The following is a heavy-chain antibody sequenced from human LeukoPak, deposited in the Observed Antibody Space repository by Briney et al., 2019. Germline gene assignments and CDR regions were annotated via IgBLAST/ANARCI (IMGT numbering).Heavy chain of an antibody. Sequence: GGSLRLSCAASGFTFSSYSMNWVRQAPGKGLEWVAFIRYDGSNKYFADSVKGRFTISRDNSKNTLYLQMNSLRAEDTAVYYCAKALTARALPNFDYWGQGTLVTVSS. CDR2: IRYDGSNK. J-gene: IGHJ4*02. CDR1: GFTFSSYS. D-gene: IGHD6-6*01. CDR3: AKALTARALPNFDY. V-gene: IGHV3-30*02.